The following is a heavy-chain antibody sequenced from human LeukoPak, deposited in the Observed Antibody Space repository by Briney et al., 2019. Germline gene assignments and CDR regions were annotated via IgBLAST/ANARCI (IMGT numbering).Heavy chain of an antibody. Sequence: GGSLRLSCAASGFTFSSYSMNWVRQAPGKGLERVSYISSSSSTIYYADSVKGRFTISRDNAKNSLYLQMNSLKAEDTAVYYCARDQGGGYSYGWQSFDYWGQGTLVTVSS. CDR1: GFTFSSYS. D-gene: IGHD5-18*01. J-gene: IGHJ4*02. V-gene: IGHV3-48*04. CDR3: ARDQGGGYSYGWQSFDY. CDR2: ISSSSSTI.